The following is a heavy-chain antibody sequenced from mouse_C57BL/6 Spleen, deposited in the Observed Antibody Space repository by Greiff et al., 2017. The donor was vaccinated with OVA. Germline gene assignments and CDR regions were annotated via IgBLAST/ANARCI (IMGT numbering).Heavy chain of an antibody. CDR2: ISSGVDYI. J-gene: IGHJ4*01. V-gene: IGHV5-9-1*02. Sequence: EVKLVESGEGLVKPGGSLKLSCAASGFTFSSYAMSWVRQTPEKRLEWVAYISSGVDYIYYADTVKGRFTISRDNAKNTLYLQMSSLKSEDTSMYYCTREKDYGNYFAMDYWGQGTSVTVSS. CDR1: GFTFSSYA. CDR3: TREKDYGNYFAMDY. D-gene: IGHD2-1*01.